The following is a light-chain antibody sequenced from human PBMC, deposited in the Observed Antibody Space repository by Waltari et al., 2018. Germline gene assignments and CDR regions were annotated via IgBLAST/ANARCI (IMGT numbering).Light chain of an antibody. CDR2: LGS. CDR1: QSLLHSNGYNY. J-gene: IGKJ2*01. CDR3: MQALQTPRT. V-gene: IGKV2-28*01. Sequence: DIVMTQSPLSLPVTPGEPASISCRSSQSLLHSNGYNYLDWYLQKPGQSPQLLIYLGSTRASWVPDRFSGSGSGTDFTLKISRVEAEDVGVYYCMQALQTPRTFGQGTKLEIK.